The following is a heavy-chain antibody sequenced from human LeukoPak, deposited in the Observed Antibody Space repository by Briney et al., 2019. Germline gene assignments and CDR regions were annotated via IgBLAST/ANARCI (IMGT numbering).Heavy chain of an antibody. V-gene: IGHV4-4*02. J-gene: IGHJ4*02. CDR3: AREGGSYRPLDY. D-gene: IGHD3-16*02. CDR1: GGSLTQTNY. CDR2: VNLQGGT. Sequence: SGTLSLTCDVSGGSLTQTNYWTGVRQPPGKGLEWIGEVNLQGGTNYNPSLLRRVAISVDTSANHVSLQMTSVTAADTAVYYCAREGGSYRPLDYSGQGTLVTVSS.